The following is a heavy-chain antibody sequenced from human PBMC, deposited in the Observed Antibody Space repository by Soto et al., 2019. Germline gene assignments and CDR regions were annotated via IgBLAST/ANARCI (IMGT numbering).Heavy chain of an antibody. CDR3: ATLGGDGYNHALDY. J-gene: IGHJ4*03. CDR1: GLTFSSLA. CDR2: ISGSGRST. V-gene: IGHV3-23*01. Sequence: GGSLRLSCAASGLTFSSLAINWVRLAPGRGLEWVSGISGSGRSTYYADSVQGRFTISRDNSRNTVDLEMNSLRAEDTAVYYCATLGGDGYNHALDYWGPGTLVTVSS. D-gene: IGHD3-16*01.